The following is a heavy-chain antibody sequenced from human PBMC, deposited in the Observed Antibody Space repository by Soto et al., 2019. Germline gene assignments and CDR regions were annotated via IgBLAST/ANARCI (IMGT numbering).Heavy chain of an antibody. CDR2: IYYSGST. D-gene: IGHD6-6*01. V-gene: IGHV4-31*03. CDR3: AAGGQLRNHYYYYGMDV. CDR1: GGSISSGGYY. Sequence: QVQLQESGPGLVKPSQTLSLTCTVSGGSISSGGYYWSWIRQHPGKGLEWIGYIYYSGSTYYNPSLKSRVTISVDTSKNQFSLKLSSVTAADTAVYYCAAGGQLRNHYYYYGMDVWGQGTTVTVSS. J-gene: IGHJ6*02.